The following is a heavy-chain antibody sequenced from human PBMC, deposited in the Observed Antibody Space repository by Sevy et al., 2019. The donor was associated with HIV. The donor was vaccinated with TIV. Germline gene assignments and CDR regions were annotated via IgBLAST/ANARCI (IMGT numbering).Heavy chain of an antibody. Sequence: SETLSLTCTVSAGSISSSYYWSWIRLLPGKGLEWIGYFYYSGSIYYNPSLKSRVTIFIDTSKNQFSLKLSSVTAADTAVYYCARNDYYNYYFDYWGQGTLVTVSS. CDR2: FYYSGSI. V-gene: IGHV4-31*03. CDR1: AGSISSSYY. CDR3: ARNDYYNYYFDY. J-gene: IGHJ4*02. D-gene: IGHD4-4*01.